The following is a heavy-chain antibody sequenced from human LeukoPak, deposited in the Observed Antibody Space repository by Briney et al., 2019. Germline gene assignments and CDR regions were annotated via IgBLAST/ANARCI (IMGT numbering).Heavy chain of an antibody. Sequence: SETLSLTCTVSGGSISSYYWSWIRQPPGKGLEWIRYIYSSGSANYNPSLKSRVTISVDTSKNQFSLKLTSVTAADTAVYYCAGAYGGNPTGYFQHWGQGTLVTVSS. V-gene: IGHV4-59*01. CDR3: AGAYGGNPTGYFQH. J-gene: IGHJ1*01. CDR1: GGSISSYY. D-gene: IGHD4-23*01. CDR2: IYSSGSA.